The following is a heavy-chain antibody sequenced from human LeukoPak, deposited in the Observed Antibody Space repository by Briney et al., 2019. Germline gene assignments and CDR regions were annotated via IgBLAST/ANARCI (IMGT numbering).Heavy chain of an antibody. CDR2: ISGSGSTI. CDR1: GFTFSNYE. D-gene: IGHD6-19*01. V-gene: IGHV3-48*03. J-gene: IGHJ4*02. Sequence: GGSLRLSCAASGFTFSNYEMNWDRQAPGKGLYWVSYISGSGSTIYYADSVKGRFTISRDNAKNSLFLQMDSLRVEDTAIYFCARGPFSTGWYVDWGQGTLVTVSS. CDR3: ARGPFSTGWYVD.